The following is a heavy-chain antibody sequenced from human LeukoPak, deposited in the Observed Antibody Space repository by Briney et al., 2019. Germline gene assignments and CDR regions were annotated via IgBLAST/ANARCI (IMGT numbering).Heavy chain of an antibody. Sequence: PSETLSLTCTVSGYSISSGYYWGWIRQPPGKGLEWIGSIYHSGSTYYNPSLKSRVTISVDTSKNQFSLKLSSVTAADTAVYYCAREGIQLWFPRYYYYMDVWGKGTTVTVSS. V-gene: IGHV4-38-2*02. CDR2: IYHSGST. CDR1: GYSISSGYY. J-gene: IGHJ6*03. D-gene: IGHD5-18*01. CDR3: AREGIQLWFPRYYYYMDV.